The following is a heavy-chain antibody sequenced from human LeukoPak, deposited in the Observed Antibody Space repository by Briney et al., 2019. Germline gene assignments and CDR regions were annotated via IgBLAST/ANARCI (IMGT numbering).Heavy chain of an antibody. V-gene: IGHV1-46*01. CDR3: ARDERYYYDSSGYRPWFDP. D-gene: IGHD3-22*01. CDR1: GYTFTSYH. J-gene: IGHJ5*02. Sequence: ASVKVSCKASGYTFTSYHMHWVRQAPGQGLEWMGIINPSGGSTSYAQKFQGRVTMTRDTSTSTVYMELSSLRSEDTAVYYCARDERYYYDSSGYRPWFDPWGQGTLVTVSS. CDR2: INPSGGST.